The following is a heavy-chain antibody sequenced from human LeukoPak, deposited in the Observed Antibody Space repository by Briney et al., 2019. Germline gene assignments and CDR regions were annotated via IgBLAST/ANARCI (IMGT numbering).Heavy chain of an antibody. CDR2: IYTRGST. Sequence: SETLSLTCTVSGGSVSSGRYYWSWLRQPAGKGLEWIGRIYTRGSTNYNPSLNSRVTISVDTSKNQFSLNLTSVTAADTAVYYCAADGMVRGPDAWFDSWGQGTLVTVSS. V-gene: IGHV4-61*02. J-gene: IGHJ5*01. CDR3: AADGMVRGPDAWFDS. CDR1: GGSVSSGRYY. D-gene: IGHD3-10*01.